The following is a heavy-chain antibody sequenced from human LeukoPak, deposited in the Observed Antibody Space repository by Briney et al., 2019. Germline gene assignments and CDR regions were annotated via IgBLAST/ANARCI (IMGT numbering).Heavy chain of an antibody. V-gene: IGHV1-2*02. CDR2: INPNSGGT. D-gene: IGHD6-19*01. CDR1: GYTFTGYY. Sequence: GASVKVSCKASGYTFTGYYMHWVRQAPGQGLEWMGWINPNSGGTNYAQKFQGRVTMTRDTSISTAYMELSRLRSDDTAVYYCARDVYTSGWRYFDLWGRGTPVTVSS. J-gene: IGHJ2*01. CDR3: ARDVYTSGWRYFDL.